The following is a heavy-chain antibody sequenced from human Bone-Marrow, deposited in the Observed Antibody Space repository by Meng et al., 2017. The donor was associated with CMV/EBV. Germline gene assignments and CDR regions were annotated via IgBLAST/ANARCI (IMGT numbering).Heavy chain of an antibody. Sequence: GESLKISCAASGFTFSSYAMHWVRQAPGKGLEWVAVISYDGSNKYYADSVKGRFTISRDNSKNTLYLQMNSLRAEDTAVYYCATRRSSTYYYDSSGEAFDIWGQGTMVTVSS. CDR1: GFTFSSYA. D-gene: IGHD3-22*01. V-gene: IGHV3-30-3*01. CDR2: ISYDGSNK. J-gene: IGHJ3*02. CDR3: ATRRSSTYYYDSSGEAFDI.